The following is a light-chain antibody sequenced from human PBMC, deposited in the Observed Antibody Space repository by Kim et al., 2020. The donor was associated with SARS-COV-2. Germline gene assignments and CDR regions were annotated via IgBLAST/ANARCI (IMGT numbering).Light chain of an antibody. CDR1: SSDVGGYNY. J-gene: IGLJ1*01. CDR2: DVS. Sequence: GQSVTISCTGTSSDVGGYNYVSWYQQHPGKASKLMIYDVSKRPSGVPDRFSGSKSGNTASLTVSGLQAEDEADYYCCSYAGSYRFVFGTGTKVTVL. V-gene: IGLV2-11*01. CDR3: CSYAGSYRFV.